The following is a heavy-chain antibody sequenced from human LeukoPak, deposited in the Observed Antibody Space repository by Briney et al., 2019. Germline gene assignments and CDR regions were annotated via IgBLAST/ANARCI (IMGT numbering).Heavy chain of an antibody. CDR2: IDHRGSI. V-gene: IGHV4-34*01. CDR3: ARGLVVVTMTSSIMDV. Sequence: SETLSLTCVVNGGSFTDYYWTWIRQAPGNGLEWVGDIDHRGSINYNPSLKSRDTISVDTSKNQFSLRLSSVTAADTAVYYCARGLVVVTMTSSIMDVWGQGTTVTVSS. J-gene: IGHJ6*02. CDR1: GGSFTDYY. D-gene: IGHD3-22*01.